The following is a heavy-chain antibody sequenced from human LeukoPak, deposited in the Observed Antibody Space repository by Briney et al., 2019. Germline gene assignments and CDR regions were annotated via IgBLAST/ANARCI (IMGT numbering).Heavy chain of an antibody. V-gene: IGHV1-46*01. CDR3: ARDLRRYDFWSGYLTY. D-gene: IGHD3-3*01. CDR1: GYTFTSYY. CDR2: INPSGGST. Sequence: ASVKVSCKASGYTFTSYYMHWVRQAPGQGLEWMGIINPSGGSTSYAQKFQGRVTMTRDTSTSTVYMELSSLRSEDTAVYYCARDLRRYDFWSGYLTYWGQGTLVTVSS. J-gene: IGHJ4*02.